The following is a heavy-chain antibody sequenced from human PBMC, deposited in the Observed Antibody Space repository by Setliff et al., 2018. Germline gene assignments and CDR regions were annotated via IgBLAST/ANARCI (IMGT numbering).Heavy chain of an antibody. CDR1: GLTFSSYW. J-gene: IGHJ3*02. D-gene: IGHD3-22*01. V-gene: IGHV3-74*01. CDR3: ARGHSSGLTKDAFDM. Sequence: PGESLKISCAASGLTFSSYWMHWVRQAPGKGLVWVSRITSDGSSTSYADSVKGRFTISRDNAKNTLYLQVNSLRAEDTAVYYCARGHSSGLTKDAFDMWGQGTMVTVSS. CDR2: ITSDGSST.